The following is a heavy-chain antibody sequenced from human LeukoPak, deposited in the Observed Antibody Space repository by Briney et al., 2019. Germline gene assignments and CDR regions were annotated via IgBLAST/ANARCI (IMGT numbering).Heavy chain of an antibody. V-gene: IGHV3-23*01. CDR1: GTTLSNYG. Sequence: GGSLRLSCAVYGTTLSNYGMSWVRQAPGEGLECVAGIRGSGGRTNYADAVKGRFTISRDNAKNTLFLQMNSLTVEDTAVYFCAKRGVVIRVILVGFHKEAYYFDSWGQGALVTVSS. D-gene: IGHD3-10*01. J-gene: IGHJ4*02. CDR2: IRGSGGRT. CDR3: AKRGVVIRVILVGFHKEAYYFDS.